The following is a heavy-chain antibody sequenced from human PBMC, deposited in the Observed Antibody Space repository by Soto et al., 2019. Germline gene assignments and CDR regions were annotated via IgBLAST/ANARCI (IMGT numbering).Heavy chain of an antibody. J-gene: IGHJ4*02. Sequence: QVQLVESGGGVVQPGRSLRLSCAASGFTFSSYGMHWVRQAPGKGLEWVAVISYDGSNKYYADSVKGRFTISRDNSKNTLYLQMHSLRAEDTAVYYCAKEKSGSYFNYWGQGTLVTVSS. CDR2: ISYDGSNK. CDR3: AKEKSGSYFNY. D-gene: IGHD1-26*01. V-gene: IGHV3-30*18. CDR1: GFTFSSYG.